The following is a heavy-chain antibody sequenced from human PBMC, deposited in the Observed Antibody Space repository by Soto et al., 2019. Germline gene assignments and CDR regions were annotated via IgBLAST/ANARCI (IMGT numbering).Heavy chain of an antibody. CDR1: GFSFSTHY. CDR2: INRDSTVI. Sequence: GSLRLSCAASGFSFSTHYMNWVRQTPGKGLEWVSSINRDSTVIKYADSVKGRFTISRDNARNSLSLQMNSLRAEDTAVYYCAKRSGSYYNYYYYMDVWGKGTTVTVSS. V-gene: IGHV3-48*01. J-gene: IGHJ6*03. D-gene: IGHD3-10*01. CDR3: AKRSGSYYNYYYYMDV.